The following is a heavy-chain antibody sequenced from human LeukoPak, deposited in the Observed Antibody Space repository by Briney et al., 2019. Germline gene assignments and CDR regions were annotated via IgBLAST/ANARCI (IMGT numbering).Heavy chain of an antibody. V-gene: IGHV4-59*01. Sequence: KPSETLSLTCTVSGGSISSYYWSWIRQPPGKGLEWIGYIYYSGSTNYNPSLKSRVTISVDTSKNPFSLKLSSMTAADTAVYYCARIGSGSYLTLDYWGQGTLVTVSS. CDR1: GGSISSYY. CDR2: IYYSGST. D-gene: IGHD1-26*01. CDR3: ARIGSGSYLTLDY. J-gene: IGHJ4*02.